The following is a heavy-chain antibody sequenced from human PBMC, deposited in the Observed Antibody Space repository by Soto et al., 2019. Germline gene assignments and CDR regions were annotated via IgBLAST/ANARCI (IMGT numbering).Heavy chain of an antibody. D-gene: IGHD3-16*01. CDR2: ISWNSGSI. CDR3: XXXXXXXXXXXXXXLGELIFDY. CDR1: GFTFDDYA. Sequence: EVQLVESGGGLVQPGRSLRLSCAASGFTFDDYAMHWVRQAPGKGLEWVSGISWNSGSIGYADSVKGRFTISRDNAKNSLYLQMNSLXXXXXXXXXXXXXXXXXXXXXXXXLGELIFDYWGQGTLVTVSS. J-gene: IGHJ4*02. V-gene: IGHV3-9*01.